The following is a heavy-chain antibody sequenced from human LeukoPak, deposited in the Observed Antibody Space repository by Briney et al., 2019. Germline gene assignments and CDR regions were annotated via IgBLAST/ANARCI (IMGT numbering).Heavy chain of an antibody. CDR1: GGSINSYY. CDR3: ARGVRFFHYGMDV. J-gene: IGHJ6*04. D-gene: IGHD3-3*01. V-gene: IGHV4-59*01. CDR2: IYYSGST. Sequence: PSETLSLTCIVSGGSINSYYWSWIRQPPGKGLEWIGYIYYSGSTNYNPSLKSRVTISADTSKNQFSLKLSSVTAADTAVYYCARGVRFFHYGMDVWGTGNTVTVSS.